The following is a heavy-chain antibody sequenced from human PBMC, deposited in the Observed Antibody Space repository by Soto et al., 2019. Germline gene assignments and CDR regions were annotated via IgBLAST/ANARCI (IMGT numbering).Heavy chain of an antibody. D-gene: IGHD5-12*01. CDR1: GFTFSSYA. CDR2: ISGSGGST. V-gene: IGHV3-23*01. J-gene: IGHJ5*02. CDR3: AKDPDIVATAGWFDP. Sequence: EVPLLESGGGLVQPGGSLRLSCAASGFTFSSYAMSWVRQAPGKGLEWVSAISGSGGSTYYADSVKGRFTISRDNSKNTRYLQMNSLRAEDTAVYYCAKDPDIVATAGWFDPWCQGTLVTVSS.